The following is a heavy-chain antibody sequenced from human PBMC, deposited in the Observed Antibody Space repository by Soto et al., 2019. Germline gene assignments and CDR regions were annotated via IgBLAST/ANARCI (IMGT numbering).Heavy chain of an antibody. CDR1: GFTFSSYS. J-gene: IGHJ4*02. CDR2: IITSSSTI. D-gene: IGHD1-26*01. V-gene: IGHV3-48*01. Sequence: EVQLVESGGGLVQPGGSLRLSCAASGFTFSSYSMNWVRQAPGKGLEWVSYIITSSSTIYYADSVKGRFTISRDNAENSLYLKMNGLRAEDTALYYCARDGGGGGSYSGDFDYWGQGTLVTVSS. CDR3: ARDGGGGGSYSGDFDY.